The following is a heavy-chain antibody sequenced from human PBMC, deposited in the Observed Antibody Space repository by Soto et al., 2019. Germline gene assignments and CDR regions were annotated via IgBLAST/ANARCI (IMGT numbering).Heavy chain of an antibody. J-gene: IGHJ4*02. V-gene: IGHV4-39*01. CDR2: IRYTGGT. CDR1: GGSITTRGSY. D-gene: IGHD3-22*01. Sequence: QLQLQESGPGLVRPSETLSLTCTVTGGSITTRGSYWGWIRQPPGKGLEWIGIIRYTGGTSYNPSLKSRVTISADTSKNQFSLNLGSVTAADAAVYYCVADQESTMMDYWGQGTLVTVSS. CDR3: VADQESTMMDY.